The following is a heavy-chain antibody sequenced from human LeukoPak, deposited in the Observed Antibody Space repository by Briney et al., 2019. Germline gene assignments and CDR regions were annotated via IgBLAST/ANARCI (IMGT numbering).Heavy chain of an antibody. CDR1: GFTVSSSY. CDR3: AREGSVAGHRYYYYYGMDV. CDR2: IYSGGST. D-gene: IGHD6-19*01. J-gene: IGHJ6*02. Sequence: GESLRLSCAASGFTVSSSYMSWVRQAPGKGLEWVSVIYSGGSTYYADSVKGRFTISRDNSKNTLYLQMNSLRAEDTAVYYCAREGSVAGHRYYYYYGMDVWGQGTTVTVSS. V-gene: IGHV3-53*01.